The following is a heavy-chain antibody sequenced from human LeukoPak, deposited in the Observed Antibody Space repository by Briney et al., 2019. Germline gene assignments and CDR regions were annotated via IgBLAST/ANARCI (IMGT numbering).Heavy chain of an antibody. CDR3: ARDRRLRWAYWYFDL. CDR1: GYTFTDYY. V-gene: IGHV1-2*02. J-gene: IGHJ2*01. Sequence: GASVKVSCKASGYTFTDYYMHWVRQAPGQGLEWMGWIIPNSGGTNYAQKFQGRVSMTRDTSISTAYMELSRLRSDDTAVYYCARDRRLRWAYWYFDLWGRGTLVTVSS. D-gene: IGHD4-23*01. CDR2: IIPNSGGT.